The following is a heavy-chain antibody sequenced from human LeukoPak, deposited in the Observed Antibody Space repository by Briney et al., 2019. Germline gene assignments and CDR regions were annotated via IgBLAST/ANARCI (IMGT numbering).Heavy chain of an antibody. CDR1: GYTFTIYG. Sequence: ASVRVXCKASGYTFTIYGISWVGQAPGQGLEWMGWINTNTGNPTYAQGFPGGVVFSLDTTVSTAYMQISRLTEEDTAVYFCAXDGAAAGPEFDYWGQGTLVTASS. V-gene: IGHV7-4-1*02. D-gene: IGHD6-13*01. CDR3: AXDGAAAGPEFDY. CDR2: INTNTGNP. J-gene: IGHJ4*02.